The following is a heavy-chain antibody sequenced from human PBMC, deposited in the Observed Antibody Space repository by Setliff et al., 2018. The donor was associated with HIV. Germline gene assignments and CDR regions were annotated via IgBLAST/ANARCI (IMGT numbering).Heavy chain of an antibody. Sequence: PSETLSLTCTVSGGSIRSDSYYWTWIRQPAGEGREWIGRIYSSGNTNYNPSLESRVTISVDTSKNQFSLKLSSVTAADTAVYYCAREEKLSAVAGTMYYYYAMDVWGQGTTVTVSS. D-gene: IGHD6-19*01. CDR2: IYSSGNT. CDR1: GGSIRSDSYY. J-gene: IGHJ6*02. CDR3: AREEKLSAVAGTMYYYYAMDV. V-gene: IGHV4-61*02.